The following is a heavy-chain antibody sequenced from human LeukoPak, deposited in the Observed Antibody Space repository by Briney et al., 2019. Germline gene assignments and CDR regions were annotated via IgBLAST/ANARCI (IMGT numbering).Heavy chain of an antibody. Sequence: PSETLSLTCTVSGGSISSYYWSWIRQPAGKGLEWIGRIYTSGSPNYNPSLKSRVTMSVDTSKNQFSLKLSSVTAADTAVYYCARDQYYYGSGSYGLDYWGQGTPVTVSS. CDR1: GGSISSYY. CDR3: ARDQYYYGSGSYGLDY. J-gene: IGHJ4*02. D-gene: IGHD3-10*01. V-gene: IGHV4-4*07. CDR2: IYTSGSP.